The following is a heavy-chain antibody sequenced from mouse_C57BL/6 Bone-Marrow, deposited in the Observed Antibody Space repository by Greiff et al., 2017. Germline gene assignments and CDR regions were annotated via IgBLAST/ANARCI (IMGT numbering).Heavy chain of an antibody. CDR2: FHPNSGST. D-gene: IGHD2-5*01. V-gene: IGHV1-64*01. CDR3: ARRAIVTTRYYAMDY. Sequence: QVQLQQPGAELVKPGASVKLSCKASGYTFTSYWMHWVKQRPGQGLEWIGMFHPNSGSTNYNEKFKSKATLTVDKSSSTAYMQLSSLTAEDAAVYYCARRAIVTTRYYAMDYWGQGTSVTVSS. CDR1: GYTFTSYW. J-gene: IGHJ4*01.